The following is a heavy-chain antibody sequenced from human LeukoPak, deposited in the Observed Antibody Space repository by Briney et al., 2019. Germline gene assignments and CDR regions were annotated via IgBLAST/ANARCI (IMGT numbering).Heavy chain of an antibody. J-gene: IGHJ4*02. V-gene: IGHV4-4*07. CDR2: IYTSGST. CDR1: GGSISSYY. CDR3: ARRPYYDYVWGSYRSYYFDY. D-gene: IGHD3-16*02. Sequence: SETLSLTCTVSGGSISSYYWSWIRQPAGKGLEWIGRIYTSGSTNYNPSLKSRVTMSVDTSKNQFSLKLSSVTAADTAVYYCARRPYYDYVWGSYRSYYFDYWGQGTLVTVSS.